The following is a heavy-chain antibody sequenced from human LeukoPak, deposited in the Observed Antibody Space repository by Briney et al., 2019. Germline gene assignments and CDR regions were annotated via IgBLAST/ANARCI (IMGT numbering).Heavy chain of an antibody. CDR1: GGSISSGDYY. Sequence: PSETLSLTCTVSGGSISSGDYYWSCIRQPPGKGLEWIGYIYYSGSTYYNPSLKSRVTISVDTSKNQFSLKLSSVTAADTAVYYCASAYYYDSSGYFDYWGQGTLVTVSS. D-gene: IGHD3-22*01. V-gene: IGHV4-30-4*08. CDR3: ASAYYYDSSGYFDY. CDR2: IYYSGST. J-gene: IGHJ4*02.